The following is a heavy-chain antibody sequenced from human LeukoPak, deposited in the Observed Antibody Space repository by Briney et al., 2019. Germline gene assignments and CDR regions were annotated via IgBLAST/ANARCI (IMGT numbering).Heavy chain of an antibody. CDR2: ISCDGSNK. V-gene: IGHV3-30-3*01. CDR1: GFTFSSYA. D-gene: IGHD3-3*01. Sequence: GGSLRLSCAASGFTFSSYAMHWVRQAPGKGLEWVAVISCDGSNKYYADSVKGRFTISRDNSKNTLYLQMNSLRAEDTAVYYCARDPMVEAYYDFWSGYYTGMDVWGQGTTVTVSS. CDR3: ARDPMVEAYYDFWSGYYTGMDV. J-gene: IGHJ6*02.